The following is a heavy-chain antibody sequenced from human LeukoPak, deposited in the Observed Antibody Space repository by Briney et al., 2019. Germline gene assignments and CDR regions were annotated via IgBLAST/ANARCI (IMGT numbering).Heavy chain of an antibody. CDR3: ARTRMATIIFDY. Sequence: GGSLRLSCAASGFTFSSYAMSWVRQAPGKGLEWVSAISGSGGSTYYADSVKGRFTISRDNSKNTLYLQMNSLRAEDTAVYYCARTRMATIIFDYWGQGTLVTVSS. CDR2: ISGSGGST. D-gene: IGHD5-24*01. J-gene: IGHJ4*02. CDR1: GFTFSSYA. V-gene: IGHV3-23*01.